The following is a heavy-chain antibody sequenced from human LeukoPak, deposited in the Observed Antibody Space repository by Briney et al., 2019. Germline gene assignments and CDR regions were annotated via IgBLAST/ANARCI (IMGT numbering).Heavy chain of an antibody. Sequence: PSETLSLTCTVSGGSISSGSYYWGWIRQPPGKGLEWIGSIYYSGSTYYNPSLKSRVTISVDTSKNQLSLKLSSVTAADTAVYHCATIVGASWFDPWGQGTLVTVSS. CDR2: IYYSGST. D-gene: IGHD1-26*01. V-gene: IGHV4-39*01. J-gene: IGHJ5*02. CDR3: ATIVGASWFDP. CDR1: GGSISSGSYY.